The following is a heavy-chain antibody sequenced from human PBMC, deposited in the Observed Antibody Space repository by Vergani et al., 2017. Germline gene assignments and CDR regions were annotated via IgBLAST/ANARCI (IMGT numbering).Heavy chain of an antibody. CDR3: AKTHYYDNSAYVDY. CDR1: GFTFSSYA. V-gene: IGHV3-23*01. Sequence: EVQLLESGGGLVQPGGSLRLSCAASGFTFSSYAMSWVRQAPGKGLEWVSGSSDNGGTTYYADSVKGRFTISRDNSKNTLYVQMNSLRAEDTAVYYCAKTHYYDNSAYVDYWGQGTLVTVSS. J-gene: IGHJ4*02. D-gene: IGHD3-22*01. CDR2: SSDNGGTT.